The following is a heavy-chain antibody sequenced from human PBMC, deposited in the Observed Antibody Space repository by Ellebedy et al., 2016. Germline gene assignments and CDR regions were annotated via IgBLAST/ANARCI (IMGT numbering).Heavy chain of an antibody. Sequence: GESLKISXAASGFTFSGYNLNWVRQAPGKGLEWLFFISGGGGTIYYANSVRGRFTISRDNVKNSLYLHMNSLRDEDTAVYYCARSPIVATITGHYFYYYGMDVWGQGTTVTVSS. CDR3: ARSPIVATITGHYFYYYGMDV. V-gene: IGHV3-48*02. J-gene: IGHJ6*02. D-gene: IGHD5-12*01. CDR1: GFTFSGYN. CDR2: ISGGGGTI.